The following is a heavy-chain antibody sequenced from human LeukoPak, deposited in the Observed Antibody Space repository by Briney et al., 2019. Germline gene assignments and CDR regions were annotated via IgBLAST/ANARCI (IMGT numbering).Heavy chain of an antibody. V-gene: IGHV3-7*01. J-gene: IGHJ4*02. CDR1: GFTFINYW. CDR3: TRENWYIDY. Sequence: GGSLRLSCAASGFTFINYWMSWVRQAPGKGLEWVANIKQDGSEKYYVDSVKDRFTISRDNAKNSLYLQMNSLRAEDAAVYYCTRENWYIDYWGQGNLVTVSS. CDR2: IKQDGSEK.